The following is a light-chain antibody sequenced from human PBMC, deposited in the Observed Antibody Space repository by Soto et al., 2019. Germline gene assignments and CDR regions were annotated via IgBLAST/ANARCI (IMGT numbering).Light chain of an antibody. CDR2: DAS. J-gene: IGKJ2*01. CDR1: QSISSW. Sequence: DIQMTQSPSTLSASVGDRVTITCRASQSISSWLAWYQQKPGKAPKLLIYDASSLESGVPSRFSGSGSGTEFTLTISSLQPDDFATYDCQQYNSYFFPYTFGQGTKLEIK. V-gene: IGKV1-5*01. CDR3: QQYNSYFFPYT.